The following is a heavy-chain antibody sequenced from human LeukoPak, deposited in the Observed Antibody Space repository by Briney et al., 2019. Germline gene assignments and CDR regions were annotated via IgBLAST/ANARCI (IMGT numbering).Heavy chain of an antibody. Sequence: SETLSLTCTVSGGSISGYYWSCIRQPPGKGLEWIGYIYYTGSTNYNPSPKSRVTISVDTSKNQFSLKLSSVTAADTAVYYCARRGGHGSSFDYWGQGTLVTVSS. CDR2: IYYTGST. J-gene: IGHJ4*02. V-gene: IGHV4-59*08. D-gene: IGHD2-15*01. CDR3: ARRGGHGSSFDY. CDR1: GGSISGYY.